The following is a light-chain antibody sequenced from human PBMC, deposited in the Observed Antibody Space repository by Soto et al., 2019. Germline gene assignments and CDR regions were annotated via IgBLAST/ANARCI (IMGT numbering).Light chain of an antibody. J-gene: IGKJ1*01. CDR1: QSISSY. CDR3: QQYNSYSEA. CDR2: AAS. Sequence: DIQMTQSPSSLSASVGDRVTITFLASQSISSYLNCYQRRPGKAPKLLIYAASSLQSGVPSRFSGSGSGTEFTLTISSLQPDDFATYYCQQYNSYSEAFGQGTKVDIK. V-gene: IGKV1-39*01.